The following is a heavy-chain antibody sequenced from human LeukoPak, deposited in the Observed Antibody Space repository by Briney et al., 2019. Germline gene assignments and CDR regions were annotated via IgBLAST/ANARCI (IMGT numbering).Heavy chain of an antibody. CDR1: GFTFSDYW. D-gene: IGHD2-15*01. J-gene: IGHJ4*02. V-gene: IGHV3-7*01. Sequence: GGSLRLSCAASGFTFSDYWMTWVRQAPGKGLEWVANIKQDGSKKDYVDSVKGRFTISRDNAKNSLYLQMNSLRADDTAVYYCAREGDYYCSGGSCYDYWGQGTLVTVSS. CDR2: IKQDGSKK. CDR3: AREGDYYCSGGSCYDY.